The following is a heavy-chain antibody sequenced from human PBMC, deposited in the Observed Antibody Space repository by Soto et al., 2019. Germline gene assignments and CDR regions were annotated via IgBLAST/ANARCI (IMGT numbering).Heavy chain of an antibody. CDR3: AIGEPIPGDHYYYGMDV. J-gene: IGHJ6*02. Sequence: ASVKVSCKASGGTFSSYAISWVRQAPGQGLEWMGGIIPIFGTANYAQKFQGRVTITADESTSTAYMELSSLRSEDTAVYYCAIGEPIPGDHYYYGMDVWGQGTTVTVSS. D-gene: IGHD1-26*01. V-gene: IGHV1-69*13. CDR2: IIPIFGTA. CDR1: GGTFSSYA.